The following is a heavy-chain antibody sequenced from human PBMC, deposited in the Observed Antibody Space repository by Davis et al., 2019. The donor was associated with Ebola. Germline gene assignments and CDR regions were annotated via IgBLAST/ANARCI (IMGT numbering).Heavy chain of an antibody. CDR3: ARDSRDDILTGSIDY. V-gene: IGHV1-46*01. J-gene: IGHJ4*02. D-gene: IGHD3-9*01. CDR1: GYTFTGYY. CDR2: INPSGGST. Sequence: ASVKVSCKASGYTFTGYYMHWVRQAPGQGLEWMGIINPSGGSTSYAQKFQGRVTMTRDTSTSTVYMELSSLRSEDTAVYYCARDSRDDILTGSIDYWGQGTLVTVSS.